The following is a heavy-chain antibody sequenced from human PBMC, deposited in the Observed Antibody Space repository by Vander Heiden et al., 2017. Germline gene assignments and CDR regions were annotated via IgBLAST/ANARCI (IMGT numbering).Heavy chain of an antibody. V-gene: IGHV3-15*07. D-gene: IGHD4-17*01. CDR2: IKSKSDGGTA. Sequence: EMQLVESGGGLVNSGGSLRLSCAASGFSLSKAWMNWFPQAPGKGLEWVSRIKSKSDGGTADYAAPVKGRFTISRDDSKTTLYLQMNSLKTEDTAVYYCSTAHGDLYWGQGSLVTVSS. CDR3: STAHGDLY. CDR1: GFSLSKAW. J-gene: IGHJ4*02.